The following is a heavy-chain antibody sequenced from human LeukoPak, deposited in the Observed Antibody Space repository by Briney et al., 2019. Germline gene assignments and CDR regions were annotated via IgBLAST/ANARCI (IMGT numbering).Heavy chain of an antibody. J-gene: IGHJ6*03. CDR3: ARDLWYYGSGSRYYYYYYYMDV. D-gene: IGHD3-10*01. CDR1: GYTFTSYD. CDR2: INPNSGGT. V-gene: IGHV1-2*02. Sequence: GASVKVSCKASGYTFTSYDINWVRQAPGQGLEWMGWINPNSGGTNYAQKFQGRVTMTRDTSISTAYMELSRLRSDDTAVYYCARDLWYYGSGSRYYYYYYYMDVWGKGTTVTISS.